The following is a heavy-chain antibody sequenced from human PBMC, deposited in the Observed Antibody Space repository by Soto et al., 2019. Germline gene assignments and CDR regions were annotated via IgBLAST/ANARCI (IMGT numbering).Heavy chain of an antibody. CDR1: GYTFTTYH. CDR3: VRGEGQSRSPSHFAY. D-gene: IGHD6-6*01. J-gene: IGHJ4*02. CDR2: INPSGGST. V-gene: IGHV1-46*01. Sequence: QVQLVQSGAEVKKPGASVKVSCKASGYTFTTYHMHWVRQAPGQGLEWMGIINPSGGSTSYAQRFQGRVTMTRDTSTSTVYMEVSSLRFEDTAMYYCVRGEGQSRSPSHFAYWGQGTLVTVSS.